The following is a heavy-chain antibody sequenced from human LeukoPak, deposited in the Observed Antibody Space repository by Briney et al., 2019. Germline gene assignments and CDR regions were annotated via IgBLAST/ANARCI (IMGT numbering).Heavy chain of an antibody. Sequence: GGSLRLSCAASGFTFSSYAMHWVRQAPGKGLEWVAVISYDGSNKYYADSVKGRFSISRDNAEKTLYLQMNSLRVEDTAVYYCARGYGSGSYYNPYFDYWGQGTLVTVSS. CDR1: GFTFSSYA. D-gene: IGHD3-10*01. J-gene: IGHJ4*02. V-gene: IGHV3-30*04. CDR3: ARGYGSGSYYNPYFDY. CDR2: ISYDGSNK.